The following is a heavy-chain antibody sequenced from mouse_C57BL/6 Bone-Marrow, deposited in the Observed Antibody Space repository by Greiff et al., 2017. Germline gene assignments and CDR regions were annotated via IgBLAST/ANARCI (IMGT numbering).Heavy chain of an antibody. Sequence: QVQLQQPGAELVKPGASVKLSCKASGYTFTSYWMHWVKQRPGQGLEWIGMIHPNSGSTNYNEKFKSKATLTVDKSSSTAYMQLSSLTSEDSAVYFCARWGLRRFSWFAYWGQGTLVTVSA. D-gene: IGHD2-4*01. V-gene: IGHV1-64*01. J-gene: IGHJ3*01. CDR3: ARWGLRRFSWFAY. CDR2: IHPNSGST. CDR1: GYTFTSYW.